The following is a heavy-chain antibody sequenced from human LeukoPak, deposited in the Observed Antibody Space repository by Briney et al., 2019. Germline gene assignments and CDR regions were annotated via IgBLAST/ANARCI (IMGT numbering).Heavy chain of an antibody. D-gene: IGHD3-16*01. CDR1: GGSVSSGSYY. J-gene: IGHJ4*02. CDR2: VYYSGNT. CDR3: ARRSVSGGERFDY. Sequence: SETLSLTCTVSGGSVSSGSYYWTWIRQPPGKGLEWIGYVYYSGNTNYSPSLKSRVTISVDTSKNQFSLKLTSVTAADTAVYYCARRSVSGGERFDYWGQGTLVTVSS. V-gene: IGHV4-61*01.